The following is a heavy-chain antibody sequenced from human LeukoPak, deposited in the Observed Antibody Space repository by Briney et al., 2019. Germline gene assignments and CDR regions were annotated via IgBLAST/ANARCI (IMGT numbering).Heavy chain of an antibody. CDR1: GFTFSSYA. D-gene: IGHD3-10*01. CDR3: ASERIRGEDY. V-gene: IGHV3-30*04. Sequence: PGRSLRLSCAASGFTFSSYAMHWVRQAPGKGLEWVAVISYDGSNKYYADSVKGRFTIYRDNSKNTLYLQMNSLRAEDTAVYYCASERIRGEDYWGQGTLVTVSS. CDR2: ISYDGSNK. J-gene: IGHJ4*02.